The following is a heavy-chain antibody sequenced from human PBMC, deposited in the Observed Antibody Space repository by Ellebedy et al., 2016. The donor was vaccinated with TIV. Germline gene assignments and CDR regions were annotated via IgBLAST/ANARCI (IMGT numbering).Heavy chain of an antibody. Sequence: AASVKVSCKASGYTFTGYYMHWVRQAPGQGLEWMGWINPNSGGTNYAQKFQGRVTITADESTSTAYMELSSLRSEDTAVYYCARYTNTYGSGWYFDLWGRGTLVTVSS. J-gene: IGHJ2*01. CDR3: ARYTNTYGSGWYFDL. CDR1: GYTFTGYY. CDR2: INPNSGGT. D-gene: IGHD3-10*01. V-gene: IGHV1-2*02.